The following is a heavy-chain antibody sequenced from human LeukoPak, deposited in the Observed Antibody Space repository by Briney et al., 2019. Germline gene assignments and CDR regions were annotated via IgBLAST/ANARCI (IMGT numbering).Heavy chain of an antibody. Sequence: PGGSLRLSCAASGFTVSSNYMSSVRQAPGKGLEWVSVIYSGGSTYYADSVKGRFTMSRDKSKNTLYLQMNSLRAEDTAVYYCARAPSTYSSGWSQIDYWGQGTLVTVSS. CDR3: ARAPSTYSSGWSQIDY. V-gene: IGHV3-53*01. CDR1: GFTVSSNY. CDR2: IYSGGST. D-gene: IGHD6-19*01. J-gene: IGHJ4*02.